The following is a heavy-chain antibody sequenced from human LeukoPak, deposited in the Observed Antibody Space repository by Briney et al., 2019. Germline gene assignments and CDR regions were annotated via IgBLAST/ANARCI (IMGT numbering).Heavy chain of an antibody. D-gene: IGHD2-21*02. Sequence: EGSLRLSCAASGFTFSNAWMSWVRQAPGKGLEWVGRIKSKTDGGTTDYAAPVKGRFTISRDDSKNTLYLQMNSLKTEDTAVYYCTTIVVVTAGDYWGQGTLVTVSS. CDR2: IKSKTDGGTT. V-gene: IGHV3-15*01. CDR3: TTIVVVTAGDY. J-gene: IGHJ4*02. CDR1: GFTFSNAW.